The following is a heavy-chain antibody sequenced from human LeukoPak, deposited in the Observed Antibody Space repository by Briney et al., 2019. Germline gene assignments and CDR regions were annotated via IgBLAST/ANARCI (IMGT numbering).Heavy chain of an antibody. CDR2: ISAYNGNT. J-gene: IGHJ4*02. V-gene: IGHV1-18*01. Sequence: GASVKVSCKASGGTFSSYAISRVRQAPGQGLEWMGWISAYNGNTNYAQKLQGRVTMTTDTSTSTAYMELRSLRSDDTAVYYCARRYYYDSSGYYKKYYFDYWGQGTLVTVSS. D-gene: IGHD3-22*01. CDR1: GGTFSSYA. CDR3: ARRYYYDSSGYYKKYYFDY.